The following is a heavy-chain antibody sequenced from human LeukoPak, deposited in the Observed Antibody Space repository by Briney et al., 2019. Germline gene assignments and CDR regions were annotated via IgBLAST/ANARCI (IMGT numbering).Heavy chain of an antibody. CDR2: IHYSGST. D-gene: IGHD2-2*01. J-gene: IGHJ3*02. V-gene: IGHV4-39*01. Sequence: SETLSLTCTVSGGSISSSSYYWGWIRQPPGKGLEWIGSIHYSGSTYYNPSLKSRVTISVDTSKNQFSLKLSSVTAADTAVYYCARPYCSSTSCYLVNQGDAFDIWGQGTMVTVSS. CDR3: ARPYCSSTSCYLVNQGDAFDI. CDR1: GGSISSSSYY.